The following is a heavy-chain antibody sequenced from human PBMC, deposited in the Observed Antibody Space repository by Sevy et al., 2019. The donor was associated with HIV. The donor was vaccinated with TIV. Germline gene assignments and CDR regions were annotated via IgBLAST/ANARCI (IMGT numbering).Heavy chain of an antibody. J-gene: IGHJ4*02. CDR1: GFIFSSYE. CDR3: ARDFPPSATTVAHFDN. D-gene: IGHD4-17*01. V-gene: IGHV3-48*03. Sequence: AGGSLRLSCAASGFIFSSYEMNWVRQAPGKGLEWISYISNSGSALYYSDSVKGRFTISRDNAKNSLYLQMNSLRAEETAVYYCARDFPPSATTVAHFDNWGQGTLVTVSS. CDR2: ISNSGSAL.